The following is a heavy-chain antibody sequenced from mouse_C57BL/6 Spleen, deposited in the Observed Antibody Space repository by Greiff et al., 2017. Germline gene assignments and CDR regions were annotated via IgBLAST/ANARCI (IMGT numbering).Heavy chain of an antibody. D-gene: IGHD1-1*01. Sequence: QVQLQQSGAELARPGASVKLSCKASGYTFTSYGISWVKQSTGPGLEWIGEIYPRSGNTYYNEKFKGKATLTADKSSSTAYMELRSLTSENSAVYFCASQSITTVVADYWGQGTTLTVSS. J-gene: IGHJ2*01. V-gene: IGHV1-81*01. CDR2: IYPRSGNT. CDR3: ASQSITTVVADY. CDR1: GYTFTSYG.